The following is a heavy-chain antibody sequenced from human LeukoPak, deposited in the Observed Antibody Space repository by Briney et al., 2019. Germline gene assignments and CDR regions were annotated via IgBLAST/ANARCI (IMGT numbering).Heavy chain of an antibody. CDR2: ISSSSSYI. D-gene: IGHD6-19*01. V-gene: IGHV3-21*01. J-gene: IGHJ4*02. Sequence: GGSLRLSCAASGFTFSSYSMNWVRQAPGKGLEWVSSISSSSSYIYYADSVKGRFTISRDNAKNSLYLQMNSLRAEDTAVYYCARDWSRRIAVAGTPDYWGQGTLVTVSS. CDR1: GFTFSSYS. CDR3: ARDWSRRIAVAGTPDY.